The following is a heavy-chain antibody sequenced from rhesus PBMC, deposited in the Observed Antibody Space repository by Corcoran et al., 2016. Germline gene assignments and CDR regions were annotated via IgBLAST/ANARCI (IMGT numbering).Heavy chain of an antibody. CDR1: GLPFGRYS. J-gene: IGHJ4*01. D-gene: IGHD3-3*01. CDR3: ARGRYYNFWSGYYTGGGYFDY. Sequence: QVQLVQSGAEVKKPVASVTVSCTASGLPFGRYSFSCVRPAPGQGLEWMGVIIPLVGITNYAEKFQGRVTITADTSTSTAYMELSSLRSEDTAVYYCARGRYYNFWSGYYTGGGYFDYWGQGVLVTVSS. V-gene: IGHV1-198*02. CDR2: IIPLVGIT.